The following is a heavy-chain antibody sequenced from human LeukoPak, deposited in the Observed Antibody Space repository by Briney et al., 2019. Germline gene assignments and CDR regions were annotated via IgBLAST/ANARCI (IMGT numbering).Heavy chain of an antibody. J-gene: IGHJ4*02. D-gene: IGHD3-10*01. CDR2: IQNDGSTK. V-gene: IGHV3-30*02. CDR3: GRELSRTSRVGGVDY. Sequence: QPEGSLRLSCAASGFTFRSYGIHWVRQAPGKGLELVSFIQNDGSTKDYSDSVKGRFPVSRDNSKNTVYLQMNSLRAEDTAMYYCGRELSRTSRVGGVDYRGQGTLVTVSS. CDR1: GFTFRSYG.